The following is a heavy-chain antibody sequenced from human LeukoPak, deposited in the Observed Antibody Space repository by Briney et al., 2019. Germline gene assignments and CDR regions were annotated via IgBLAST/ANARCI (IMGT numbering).Heavy chain of an antibody. CDR1: GGSISSSSYY. CDR2: IYYSGST. V-gene: IGHV4-39*01. CDR3: ARQTSIVVVPAAADY. J-gene: IGHJ4*02. Sequence: PSETLSLTCTVSGGSISSSSYYWGWIRQPPGKGLEWIGSIYYSGSTYYNPSLKSRVTISVDTSKNQFSLKLSSVTAADTAVYYCARQTSIVVVPAAADYWGQGTLVTVSS. D-gene: IGHD2-2*01.